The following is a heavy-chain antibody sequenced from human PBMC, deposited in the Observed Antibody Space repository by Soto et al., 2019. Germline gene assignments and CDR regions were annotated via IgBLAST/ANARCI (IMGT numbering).Heavy chain of an antibody. V-gene: IGHV3-30*18. Sequence: QVQLVESGGGVVQPGRSLRLSCAVSGFTFSTYAMHWVRQAPGKGLEWVAVISYDGNNQHYADSVRGRFSISRDNSKNTRYLQMNSLRGEDTAVYYCAKDRKGVGRSSWSFDYLGQGTLVTVSS. CDR1: GFTFSTYA. CDR2: ISYDGNNQ. J-gene: IGHJ4*02. D-gene: IGHD6-13*01. CDR3: AKDRKGVGRSSWSFDY.